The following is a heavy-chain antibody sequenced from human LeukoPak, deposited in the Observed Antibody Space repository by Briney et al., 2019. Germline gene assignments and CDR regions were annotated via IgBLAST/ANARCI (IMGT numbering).Heavy chain of an antibody. V-gene: IGHV3-20*04. D-gene: IGHD1-1*01. CDR1: GFTYDDYG. CDR3: TRISSHTTGSHDY. J-gene: IGHJ4*02. Sequence: GGSLRLSCAASGFTYDDYGMNWVRQAPGKGLEWVSAINWNGGSTGYADSVKGRFTISRDNAKNSLFLQMNTLRAEDTALYYCTRISSHTTGSHDYWGQGTLVTVSS. CDR2: INWNGGST.